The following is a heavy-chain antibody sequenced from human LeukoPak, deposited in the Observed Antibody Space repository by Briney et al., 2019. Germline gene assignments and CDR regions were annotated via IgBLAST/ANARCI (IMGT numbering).Heavy chain of an antibody. Sequence: PVASVKVSCKASGYTFTGYYMHWVRQAPGQGLEWMGWISAYNGNTNYAQRVQGRVTMTTDTSTSTAYMELRSLRSDDTAVYYCAKDRDDIGDPDAFNIWGQGTMVTVSS. CDR3: AKDRDDIGDPDAFNI. D-gene: IGHD4-17*01. V-gene: IGHV1-18*04. CDR2: ISAYNGNT. CDR1: GYTFTGYY. J-gene: IGHJ3*02.